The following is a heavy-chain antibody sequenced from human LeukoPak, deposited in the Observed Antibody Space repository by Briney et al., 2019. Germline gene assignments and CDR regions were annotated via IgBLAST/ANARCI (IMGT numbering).Heavy chain of an antibody. CDR1: GGSFSGYY. D-gene: IGHD1-7*01. V-gene: IGHV4-34*01. CDR2: INHSGST. Sequence: SETLSLTCAVYGGSFSGYYWSWIRQPPGKGLEWIGEINHSGSTNYNPSLKGRVTISVDTSKNQFSLKLSSVTAADTAEHYCARAFRTGTTSYWGQGTLVTVSS. CDR3: ARAFRTGTTSY. J-gene: IGHJ4*02.